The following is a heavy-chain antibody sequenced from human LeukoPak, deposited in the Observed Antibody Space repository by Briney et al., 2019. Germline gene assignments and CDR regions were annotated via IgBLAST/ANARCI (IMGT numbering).Heavy chain of an antibody. J-gene: IGHJ4*02. CDR2: IYYSGST. V-gene: IGHV4-39*07. CDR3: ASICLASSCYSPDLDY. Sequence: PSETLSLTCTVSGGSISSSSYYWGWIRQPPGKGLEWIGSIYYSGSTNYNPSLKSRVTISVDKSKNQFSLKLSSVTAADTAVYYCASICLASSCYSPDLDYWGQGTLVTVSS. CDR1: GGSISSSSYY. D-gene: IGHD2-15*01.